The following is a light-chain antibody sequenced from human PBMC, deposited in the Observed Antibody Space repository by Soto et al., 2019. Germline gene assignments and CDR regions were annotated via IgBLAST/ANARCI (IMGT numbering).Light chain of an antibody. CDR1: SSNIGSNT. J-gene: IGLJ3*02. V-gene: IGLV1-44*01. CDR2: SNN. CDR3: AAWDASLNGWV. Sequence: QSVLTQPPSASGTPGQRVAISCSGSSSNIGSNTVDWYQQLPGTAPKLLIYSNNQRPSGVPDRFSGSKSGTSASLAISGLQSEDEADYYCAAWDASLNGWVFGGGTKVTVL.